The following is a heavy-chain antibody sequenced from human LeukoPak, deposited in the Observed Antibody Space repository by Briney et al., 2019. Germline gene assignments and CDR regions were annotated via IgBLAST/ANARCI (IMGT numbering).Heavy chain of an antibody. D-gene: IGHD2-21*02. Sequence: PSETLSLTCTVSGGSISSGGYYWSWIRQHPGKGLEWIGYIYYSGSTYYNPSLKSRVTISVDTSKNQFSLKLSSVTAADTAVYYCARVGDSWHFDFWGQGTLVTVSS. CDR3: ARVGDSWHFDF. CDR2: IYYSGST. CDR1: GGSISSGGYY. V-gene: IGHV4-31*03. J-gene: IGHJ4*02.